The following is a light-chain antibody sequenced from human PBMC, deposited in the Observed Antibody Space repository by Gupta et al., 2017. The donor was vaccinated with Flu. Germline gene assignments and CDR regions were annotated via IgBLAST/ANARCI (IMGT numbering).Light chain of an antibody. J-gene: IGKJ3*01. CDR2: AAS. CDR3: QQDYAYPLT. Sequence: PSSLSASTGDRVTITCRASQDISNYFAWYQQKPGKAPKLLIYAASTAQSAVPSRFSGSGSAAEFTLTISGLQSEDFATYYCQQDYAYPLTFGHGTKVDIK. V-gene: IGKV1-8*01. CDR1: QDISNY.